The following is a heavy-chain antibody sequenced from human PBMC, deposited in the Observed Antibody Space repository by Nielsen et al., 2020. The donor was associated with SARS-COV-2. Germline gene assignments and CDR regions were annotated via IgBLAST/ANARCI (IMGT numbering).Heavy chain of an antibody. D-gene: IGHD7-27*01. CDR1: GYSFTSYW. CDR2: IYPGDSDT. CDR3: ARHGLWGHIYWFDP. V-gene: IGHV5-51*01. J-gene: IGHJ5*02. Sequence: GGSLRLSCKGSGYSFTSYWIGWVRQMPGKGLEWMGIIYPGDSDTRYSPPFQGQVTISADKSISTAYLQWSSLKASDTAMYYCARHGLWGHIYWFDPWGQGTLVTVSS.